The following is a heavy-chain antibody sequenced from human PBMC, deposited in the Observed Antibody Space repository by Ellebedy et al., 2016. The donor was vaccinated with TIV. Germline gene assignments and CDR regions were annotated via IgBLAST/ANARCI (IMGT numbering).Heavy chain of an antibody. V-gene: IGHV4-39*01. D-gene: IGHD3-3*01. Sequence: MPSETLSLTCTVSGGSIRSSTYYRAWLRQRPGKGLEWLGTTYHSGRAHYRPSLKSRVIMSVDTSKNQFSLKLTAMRAADTALFYCARLGVNGNEWFFDFWGQGMLVTVSS. CDR1: GGSIRSSTYY. J-gene: IGHJ4*02. CDR3: ARLGVNGNEWFFDF. CDR2: TYHSGRA.